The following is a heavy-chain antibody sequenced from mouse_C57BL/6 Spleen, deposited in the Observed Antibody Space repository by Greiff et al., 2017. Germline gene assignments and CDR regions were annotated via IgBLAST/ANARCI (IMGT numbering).Heavy chain of an antibody. D-gene: IGHD1-1*01. CDR3: ARNYCYGSSCGYFDV. CDR1: GYTFTDYY. J-gene: IGHJ1*03. V-gene: IGHV1-26*01. Sequence: EVQLQQSGPELVKPGASVKISCKASGYTFTDYYMNWVQQSPGKSLEWMGDINPNNGGTSYNQKFKGKATLTVDKSSSTAYMELRSLTSEDSAVYYCARNYCYGSSCGYFDVWGKGTTVTVSS. CDR2: INPNNGGT.